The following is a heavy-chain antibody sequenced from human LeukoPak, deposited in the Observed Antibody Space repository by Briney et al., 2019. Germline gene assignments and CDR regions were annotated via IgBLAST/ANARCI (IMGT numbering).Heavy chain of an antibody. CDR2: ISSSSSYI. CDR1: GFTFRSYS. J-gene: IGHJ4*02. D-gene: IGHD6-19*01. V-gene: IGHV3-21*01. Sequence: GGSLRLSCAASGFTFRSYSMNWVRQAPGKGLEWVSSISSSSSYIYYAESVKGRFTISRDNAKNSLYLQMNSLRAEDTAVYYCARAPYTSGWYRGDNDYWGQGTLVAVSS. CDR3: ARAPYTSGWYRGDNDY.